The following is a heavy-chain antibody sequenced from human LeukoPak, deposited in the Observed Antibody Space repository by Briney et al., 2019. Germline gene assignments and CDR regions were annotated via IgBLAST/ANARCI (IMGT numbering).Heavy chain of an antibody. CDR3: ARSDYGSGNYYWSLDY. D-gene: IGHD3-10*01. Sequence: SETLSLTCAVYGGSISGYYWSWIRQPPGRGLEWIAEIHHSGSANYNPSLKSRVTISIDTSKNQFSLKLSSVTAADTAVYYCARSDYGSGNYYWSLDYWGQGTLVTVSS. CDR2: IHHSGSA. CDR1: GGSISGYY. V-gene: IGHV4-34*01. J-gene: IGHJ4*02.